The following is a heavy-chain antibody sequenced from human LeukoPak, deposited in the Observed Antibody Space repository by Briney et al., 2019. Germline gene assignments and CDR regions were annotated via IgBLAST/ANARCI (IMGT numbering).Heavy chain of an antibody. CDR3: ASGLITIFGVASGAFDI. V-gene: IGHV5-51*01. Sequence: GESLKISCKGSGYSFTSYWIGWVRQMPGKGLEWMGIIYPGDSDTRDSPSFQGSVTISADKSISTAYLQWSSLKASDTAMYYCASGLITIFGVASGAFDIWGQGTMVTVSS. CDR1: GYSFTSYW. D-gene: IGHD3-3*01. CDR2: IYPGDSDT. J-gene: IGHJ3*02.